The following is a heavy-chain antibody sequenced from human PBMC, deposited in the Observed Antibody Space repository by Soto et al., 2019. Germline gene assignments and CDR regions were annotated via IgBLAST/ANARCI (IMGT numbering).Heavy chain of an antibody. CDR2: IKSRTDGGTT. Sequence: GGSLRLSCAASGFTFSNSWMSWFRQAPVNGLEWVGLIKSRTDGGTTGYAAPVKGRFTISRDDSKNTLYLQMNSLKTEDTAVYHCTRVTSISYDLYRMDVWGQETTVTVSS. D-gene: IGHD5-12*01. CDR3: TRVTSISYDLYRMDV. V-gene: IGHV3-15*01. J-gene: IGHJ6*02. CDR1: GFTFSNSW.